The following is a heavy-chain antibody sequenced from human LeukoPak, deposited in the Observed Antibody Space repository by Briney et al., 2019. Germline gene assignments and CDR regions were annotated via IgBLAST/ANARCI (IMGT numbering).Heavy chain of an antibody. CDR3: ARDSGTTGEVKFDP. Sequence: PSETLSLMCTLSSGSISSYYLSWIREPAGMGLEWIGRIYSRGTNYNPSLKDRVTMSADTSRNHVPLTLNSVTAADTAVYYCARDSGTTGEVKFDPWGQGTLVTVSS. CDR2: IYSRGT. D-gene: IGHD3-10*01. CDR1: SGSISSYY. V-gene: IGHV4-4*07. J-gene: IGHJ5*02.